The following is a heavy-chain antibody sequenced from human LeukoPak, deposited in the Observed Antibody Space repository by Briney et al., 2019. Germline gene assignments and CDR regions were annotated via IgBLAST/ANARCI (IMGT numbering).Heavy chain of an antibody. Sequence: GGSLRLSCAASGFTFSSYSMNWVRQAPGKGLEWVSYISSSSSTIYYADSVKGRFTISRDNAKNSLYLQMNSLRAEDTAVYYCARGFWSGCEVSYYYYGMDVWGQGTTVTVSS. V-gene: IGHV3-48*01. D-gene: IGHD3-3*01. CDR1: GFTFSSYS. J-gene: IGHJ6*02. CDR3: ARGFWSGCEVSYYYYGMDV. CDR2: ISSSSSTI.